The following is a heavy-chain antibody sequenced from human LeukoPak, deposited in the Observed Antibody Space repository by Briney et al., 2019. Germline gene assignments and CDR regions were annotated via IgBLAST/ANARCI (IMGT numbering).Heavy chain of an antibody. J-gene: IGHJ6*02. CDR2: IYYSGST. CDR3: AKGAGFNAGFYYGMDV. D-gene: IGHD2-15*01. V-gene: IGHV4-61*01. Sequence: SETLSLTCTVSGGSVSSGSYYWSWIRQPPGKGLEWIGYIYYSGSTNYNPSLKSRVTISVDTSKNQFSLKLSSVTAADTAVYYCAKGAGFNAGFYYGMDVWGQGTTVTVSS. CDR1: GGSVSSGSYY.